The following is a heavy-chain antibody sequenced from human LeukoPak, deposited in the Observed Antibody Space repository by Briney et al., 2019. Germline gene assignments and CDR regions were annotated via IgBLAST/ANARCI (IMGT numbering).Heavy chain of an antibody. D-gene: IGHD3-16*01. V-gene: IGHV4-59*01. CDR2: IYYSGST. CDR1: GGSIDVSY. J-gene: IGHJ4*02. CDR3: ARGRLGLFDY. Sequence: SETLSLTCSVSGGSIDVSYWSWIRQPPGKGLEWIGYIYYSGSTNYNPSLKSRVTISVDTSKNQFSLKLSSVTAADTAVYYCARGRLGLFDYWGQGTLVTVSS.